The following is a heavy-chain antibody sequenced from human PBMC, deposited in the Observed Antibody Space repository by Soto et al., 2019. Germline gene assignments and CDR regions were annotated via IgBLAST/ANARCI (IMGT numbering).Heavy chain of an antibody. Sequence: GGSLRLSCVASDFTLSSYWMHWVRQAPGKGLEYVSRINSDGGSTCYADSVKGRFTISRDNSKNTLYLQMSSLRAEDTAVYYCVKDRWVAVAGGEFDYWGQGTLVTVSS. V-gene: IGHV3-64D*08. J-gene: IGHJ4*02. CDR3: VKDRWVAVAGGEFDY. D-gene: IGHD6-19*01. CDR2: INSDGGST. CDR1: DFTLSSYW.